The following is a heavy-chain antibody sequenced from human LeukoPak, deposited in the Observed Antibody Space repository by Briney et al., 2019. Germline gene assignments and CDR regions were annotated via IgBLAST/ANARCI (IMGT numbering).Heavy chain of an antibody. Sequence: SETLSLTCTVSGGSVSSSDSYWSWVRQPPGKGLEWIGSICFSRTTYYNPSLKSRVTISVDTSKNQFSLKLSSVTAADTAVYYCARRESRYYYAYWGQGTLVTVSS. CDR1: GGSVSSSDSY. V-gene: IGHV4-39*01. J-gene: IGHJ4*02. CDR2: ICFSRTT. CDR3: ARRESRYYYAY. D-gene: IGHD3-10*01.